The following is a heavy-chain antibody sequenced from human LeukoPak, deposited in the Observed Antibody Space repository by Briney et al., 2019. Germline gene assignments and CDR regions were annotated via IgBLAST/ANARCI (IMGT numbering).Heavy chain of an antibody. CDR2: ISGSGGST. CDR3: AKDESPQYYDILTGYPHYGMDV. Sequence: PGGSLRLSCAASGFTFSSYAMSWVRQAPGKGLEWVSAISGSGGSTYYADSVKGRFTISRDNSKNTLYLQMNSLRAEDTAVYYCAKDESPQYYDILTGYPHYGMDVWGQGTTVTVSS. CDR1: GFTFSSYA. D-gene: IGHD3-9*01. J-gene: IGHJ6*02. V-gene: IGHV3-23*01.